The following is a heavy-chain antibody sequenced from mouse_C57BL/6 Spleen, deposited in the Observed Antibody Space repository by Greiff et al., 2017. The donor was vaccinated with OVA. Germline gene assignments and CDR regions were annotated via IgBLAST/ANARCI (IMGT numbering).Heavy chain of an antibody. CDR3: GRSLYYGNYPHYYAMDY. CDR2: IIPRSGGT. Sequence: QVQLQQPGTELMKPGASVKLSCKASGYTFTGYWMDWVKQRPGHGLEWIGDIIPRSGGTNYNEKFKGKATLTVDKSSSTAYMQHSSLTSEDASVYYCGRSLYYGNYPHYYAMDYWGQGTSVTVSS. D-gene: IGHD2-1*01. CDR1: GYTFTGYW. J-gene: IGHJ4*01. V-gene: IGHV1-53*01.